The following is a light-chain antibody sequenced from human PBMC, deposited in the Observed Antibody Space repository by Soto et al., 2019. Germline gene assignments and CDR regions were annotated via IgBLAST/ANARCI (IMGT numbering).Light chain of an antibody. CDR1: QGFSSD. CDR2: AAS. Sequence: DIQLTQSPSFLSASVGDRVTITCRASQGFSSDLAWYQQEPGKAPKLLIYAASTLQSGVPSRFSGSGSGTEFTLTISTLQPEDFATYYCQQLNSYPRTFGQGTKVDIK. CDR3: QQLNSYPRT. V-gene: IGKV1-9*01. J-gene: IGKJ1*01.